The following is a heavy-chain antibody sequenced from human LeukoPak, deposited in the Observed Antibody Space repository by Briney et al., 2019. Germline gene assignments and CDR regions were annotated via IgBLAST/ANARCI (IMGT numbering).Heavy chain of an antibody. J-gene: IGHJ4*02. V-gene: IGHV3-23*01. CDR1: GFIFSHHG. CDR3: VKEMRGSYYYDSSGYFFDY. CDR2: IRADAVTT. D-gene: IGHD3-22*01. Sequence: GGSLRLSCATSGFIFSHHGMNWVRQAPGKGLEWVSGIRADAVTTYYADSVKGRFIISRDNSKNTVYLQMNSLSAEDAAVYYCVKEMRGSYYYDSSGYFFDYWGQGTLVTVSS.